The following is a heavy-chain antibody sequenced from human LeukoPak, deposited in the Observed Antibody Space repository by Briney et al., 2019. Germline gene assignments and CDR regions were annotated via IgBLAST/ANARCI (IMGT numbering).Heavy chain of an antibody. CDR1: GYTFTGYY. CDR3: ARDNVGNSGSSVDY. V-gene: IGHV1-2*02. CDR2: INPNSGGT. D-gene: IGHD1-26*01. J-gene: IGHJ4*02. Sequence: ASVKVSCKASGYTFTGYYMHWVRQAPGQGLEWMGWINPNSGGTNYAQKFQGRVTMTRDTSISTAYMELSRLRSDGTAVYYCARDNVGNSGSSVDYWGQGTLVTVSS.